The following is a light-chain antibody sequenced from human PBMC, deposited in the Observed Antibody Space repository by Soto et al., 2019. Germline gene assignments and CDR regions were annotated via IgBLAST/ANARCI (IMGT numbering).Light chain of an antibody. CDR1: QSISSSY. CDR2: GAS. CDR3: QQYGSSSWT. Sequence: NFFTHSPDTLSFSPGERATLSCEASQSISSSYLAWYQQRPGQAPRLLIYGASSRATGIPDRFSGSGSGTEFTLTISRLEPEDFAVYYCQQYGSSSWTFGQGTKVDIK. J-gene: IGKJ1*01. V-gene: IGKV3-20*01.